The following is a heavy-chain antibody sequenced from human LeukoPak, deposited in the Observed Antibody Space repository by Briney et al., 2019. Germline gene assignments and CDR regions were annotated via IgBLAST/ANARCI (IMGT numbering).Heavy chain of an antibody. CDR1: GFTFSSYG. V-gene: IGHV3-33*01. CDR2: IWYDGSNK. Sequence: PGGSLRLSCAASGFTFSSYGMHWVRQAPGKGLEWVAVIWYDGSNKYYADSVKGRFTISRDNSKNTLYLQMNSLRAEDTAVYYCARDGTVRGVTHFVYWGQGTLVTVSS. D-gene: IGHD3-10*01. CDR3: ARDGTVRGVTHFVY. J-gene: IGHJ4*02.